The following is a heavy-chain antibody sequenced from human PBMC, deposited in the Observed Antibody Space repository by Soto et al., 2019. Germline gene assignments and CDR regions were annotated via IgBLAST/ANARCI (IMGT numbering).Heavy chain of an antibody. CDR3: AKESDAFYI. CDR2: ISYDGSSK. J-gene: IGHJ3*02. Sequence: QAQLVESGGGVVQPGRSLRLSCAGSGFTFSSYAMHWVRQAPGKGLEWVAFISYDGSSKYYGDSVKGRFTISRDNSKNTVYLQMNSLRADDSAVYYCAKESDAFYIWGQGTMVTVSS. CDR1: GFTFSSYA. V-gene: IGHV3-30*18.